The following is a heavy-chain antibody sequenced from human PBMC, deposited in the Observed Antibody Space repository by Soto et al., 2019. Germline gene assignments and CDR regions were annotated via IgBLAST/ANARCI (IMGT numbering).Heavy chain of an antibody. CDR3: ARGGLYAYYQDN. CDR1: GFTCSTYW. J-gene: IGHJ4*02. Sequence: EVQLVESGGGVVQPGASLRLSCTASGFTCSTYWMHWVRQAPGKGLVWLSRLKGDGSMTDYADSVKGRFTISRDNAENTLYLQMNGLRAEDTAIYYCARGGLYAYYQDNWGQGTLVTVSS. CDR2: LKGDGSMT. V-gene: IGHV3-74*01. D-gene: IGHD3-16*01.